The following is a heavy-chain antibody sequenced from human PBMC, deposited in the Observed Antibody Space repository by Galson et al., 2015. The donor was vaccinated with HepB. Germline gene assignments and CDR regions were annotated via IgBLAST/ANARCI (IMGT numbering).Heavy chain of an antibody. V-gene: IGHV4-39*01. Sequence: SETLSLTCTVSGGSISSSSYYWGWLRQPPGKGLEWIGSIYYSGSTYYNPSLKSRVTISVDTSKNQFSLKRSSVTAADTAVYHCARHWDRTGRGGQQLVSPPDYWGQGTLVTVSS. CDR2: IYYSGST. J-gene: IGHJ4*02. D-gene: IGHD6-13*01. CDR3: ARHWDRTGRGGQQLVSPPDY. CDR1: GGSISSSSYY.